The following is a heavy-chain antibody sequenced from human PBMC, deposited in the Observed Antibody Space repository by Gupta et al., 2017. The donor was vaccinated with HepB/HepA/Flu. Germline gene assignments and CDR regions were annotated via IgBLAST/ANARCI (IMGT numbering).Heavy chain of an antibody. Sequence: QVQLQESGPGLVKPSETLSLTCTVSGGSISSYYWTWIRQPPGKGLEWVGYIYYSGNTNYSPSLKSRVTILIDASKNQFSLKLSSVTAADTAVYYCARFWTGGFQPAGGAFDIWGQGTMVTVSS. CDR3: ARFWTGGFQPAGGAFDI. J-gene: IGHJ3*02. D-gene: IGHD2-8*02. CDR1: GGSISSYY. V-gene: IGHV4-59*08. CDR2: IYYSGNT.